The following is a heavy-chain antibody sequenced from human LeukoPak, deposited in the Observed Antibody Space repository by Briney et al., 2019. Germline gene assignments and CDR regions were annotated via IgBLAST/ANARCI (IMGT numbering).Heavy chain of an antibody. CDR2: MNPNSGDT. Sequence: APVKVSCKTSGYTFTDYHLHWVRQAPGQGLEWMGWMNPNSGDTNYEQKFRGRVTMTRATSNSTAYMELSRLRFDDTAVYYCVMYYGDYGEIDYWGQGTLVTVSS. V-gene: IGHV1-2*02. CDR3: VMYYGDYGEIDY. CDR1: GYTFTDYH. J-gene: IGHJ4*02. D-gene: IGHD4-17*01.